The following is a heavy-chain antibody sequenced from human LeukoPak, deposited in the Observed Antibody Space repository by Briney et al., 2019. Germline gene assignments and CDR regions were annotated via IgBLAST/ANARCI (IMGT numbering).Heavy chain of an antibody. Sequence: SGGSLRLSCAASGFTFSSYAMTWVRQAPGKGLEWVAAISGSGGSTNYADSVKGRFTISRDNSKNTLYLQMNSLRAEDTAVYYCAREGCSGGSCYFDYWGQGTLVTVSS. CDR3: AREGCSGGSCYFDY. V-gene: IGHV3-23*01. CDR1: GFTFSSYA. J-gene: IGHJ4*02. D-gene: IGHD2-15*01. CDR2: ISGSGGST.